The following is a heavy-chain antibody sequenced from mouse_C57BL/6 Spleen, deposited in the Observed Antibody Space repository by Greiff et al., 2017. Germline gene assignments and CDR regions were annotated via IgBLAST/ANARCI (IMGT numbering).Heavy chain of an antibody. V-gene: IGHV1-82*01. J-gene: IGHJ2*01. D-gene: IGHD6-1*01. CDR1: GYAFSSSW. CDR3: ARDCTSYFDY. Sequence: VQLQQSGPELVKPWASVKISCKASGYAFSSSWMNWVKPRPGKGLEWIGRIYPGDGDTNYNGKFKGKATLTADKSSSTAYMQLSSLTSEDSAVYFCARDCTSYFDYWGQGTTLTVSS. CDR2: IYPGDGDT.